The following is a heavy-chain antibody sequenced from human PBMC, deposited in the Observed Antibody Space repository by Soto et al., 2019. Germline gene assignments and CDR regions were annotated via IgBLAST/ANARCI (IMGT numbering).Heavy chain of an antibody. D-gene: IGHD3-10*02. Sequence: PGGSLRLSCAASGFTFSAFAMTWVRQAPGKGLEWVSVISDSGRSTYYADSVKGRFTISRDNSKNTLYVEMNSLRAEDTAVYYCAKARPSGGYYYVEALDIWGQGTMVTVSS. CDR2: ISDSGRST. V-gene: IGHV3-23*01. CDR3: AKARPSGGYYYVEALDI. CDR1: GFTFSAFA. J-gene: IGHJ3*02.